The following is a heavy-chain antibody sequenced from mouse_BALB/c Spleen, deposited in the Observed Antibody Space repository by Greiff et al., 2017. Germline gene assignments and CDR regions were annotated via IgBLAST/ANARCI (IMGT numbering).Heavy chain of an antibody. D-gene: IGHD1-1*01. Sequence: EVKVVASGGGLVQPGGSRKLSCAASGFTFSSYAMSWVRQTPEKRLEWVASISSGGSTYYPDSVKGRFTISRDNARNILYLQMSSLRSEDTAMYYCARATTVVATEAMDYWGQGTTVTVSS. CDR2: ISSGGST. J-gene: IGHJ4*01. V-gene: IGHV5-6-5*01. CDR1: GFTFSSYA. CDR3: ARATTVVATEAMDY.